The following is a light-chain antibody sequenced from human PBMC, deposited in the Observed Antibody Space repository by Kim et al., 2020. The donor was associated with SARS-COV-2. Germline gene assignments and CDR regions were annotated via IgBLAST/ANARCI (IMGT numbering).Light chain of an antibody. CDR1: SSDIGAYNW. CDR3: SSYTTNNIFYV. J-gene: IGLJ1*01. CDR2: DVS. V-gene: IGLV2-14*03. Sequence: QSALTQPDSVSGSPGQSITISCIGTSSDIGAYNWVAWYQQHPGKVPKLIIYDVSNRPSGVSNRFSGSQSGNTASLTISGLQAEDEADYYCSSYTTNNIFYVFGTGTKVTVL.